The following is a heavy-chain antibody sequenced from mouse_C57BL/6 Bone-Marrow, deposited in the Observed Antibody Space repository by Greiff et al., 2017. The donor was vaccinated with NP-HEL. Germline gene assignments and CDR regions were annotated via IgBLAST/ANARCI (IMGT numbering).Heavy chain of an antibody. J-gene: IGHJ2*01. CDR3: ARWDGTRDY. Sequence: QVQLQQPGAELVKPGASVKLSCKASGYTFTSYWMQWVKQRPGQGLEWIREIDPSDSYTNYNQKFKGKATLTVDTSSSTAYMQLSSLTSEDSAVYYCARWDGTRDYWGQGTTLTVSS. V-gene: IGHV1-50*01. CDR1: GYTFTSYW. CDR2: IDPSDSYT. D-gene: IGHD4-1*01.